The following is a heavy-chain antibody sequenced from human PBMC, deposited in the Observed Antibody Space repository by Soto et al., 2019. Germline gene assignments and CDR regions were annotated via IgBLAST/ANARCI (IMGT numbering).Heavy chain of an antibody. D-gene: IGHD2-15*01. CDR1: GFTFSSYA. J-gene: IGHJ3*02. CDR3: ARESVVVVAATHAFDI. CDR2: ISGSGGST. V-gene: IGHV3-23*01. Sequence: GGSLRLSCAASGFTFSSYAMSWVRQAPGKGLEWVSAISGSGGSTYYADSVKGRFTISRDNSKNTLYLQMNSLRAEDTAVYYCARESVVVVAATHAFDIWGQGTMVTVSS.